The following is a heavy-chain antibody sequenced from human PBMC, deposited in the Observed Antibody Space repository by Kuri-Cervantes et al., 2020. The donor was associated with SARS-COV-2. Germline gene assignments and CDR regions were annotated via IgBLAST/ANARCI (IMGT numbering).Heavy chain of an antibody. J-gene: IGHJ3*02. CDR2: IYYSGST. Sequence: GSLRLSCTVSGGSISSSSYYWGWIRQPPGKGLEWIGSIYYSGSTYYNPSLKSRVTISVDTSKNQFSLKLSSVTAADTAVYYCARDGHWSIAYAFDIWGQGTTVTVSS. CDR1: GGSISSSSYY. D-gene: IGHD6-6*01. CDR3: ARDGHWSIAYAFDI. V-gene: IGHV4-39*07.